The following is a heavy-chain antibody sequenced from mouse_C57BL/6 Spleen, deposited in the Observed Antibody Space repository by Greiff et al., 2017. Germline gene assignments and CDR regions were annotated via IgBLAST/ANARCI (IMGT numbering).Heavy chain of an antibody. J-gene: IGHJ2*02. Sequence: QVQLQQPGAELVKPGASVKLSCTASGYTFTSYWMHWVKQRPGQGLEWIGMIRPTSGSTNYTEKFKSKATLTVDKSSSTAYMHLSSLTSEDSAVYYCAIAEGTTGFDYWGQGTSRTVSS. V-gene: IGHV1-64*01. CDR3: AIAEGTTGFDY. CDR1: GYTFTSYW. CDR2: IRPTSGST. D-gene: IGHD1-1*01.